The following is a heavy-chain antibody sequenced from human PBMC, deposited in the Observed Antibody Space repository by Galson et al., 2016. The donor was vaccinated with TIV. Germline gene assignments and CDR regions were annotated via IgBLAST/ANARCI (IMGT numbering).Heavy chain of an antibody. D-gene: IGHD3-3*01. Sequence: SVKVSCKASGYTFPSYTMHWVRQAPGQRLDWMGWINAGNGNTRYSQKFQGRVTITRDTSASTAYMDLSSLKSEDTAVYYCARGGVTTDFWSNYYPGGMDVWGQGTTVTVSS. CDR3: ARGGVTTDFWSNYYPGGMDV. V-gene: IGHV1-3*01. CDR1: GYTFPSYT. CDR2: INAGNGNT. J-gene: IGHJ6*02.